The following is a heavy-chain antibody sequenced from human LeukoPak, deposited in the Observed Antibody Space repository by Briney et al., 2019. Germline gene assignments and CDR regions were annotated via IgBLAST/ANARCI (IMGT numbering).Heavy chain of an antibody. J-gene: IGHJ4*02. Sequence: SETLSLTCTVSGGSISSGGYYWSWIRQHPGKGLEWIGYIYYSGSTYYNPSLKSRVTISVDTSKNQFSLKLSSVTAADTAVYYCASTDTAYCGGDCYSGGQGIAFDYWGQGTLVTVSS. CDR1: GGSISSGGYY. V-gene: IGHV4-31*03. D-gene: IGHD2-21*02. CDR3: ASTDTAYCGGDCYSGGQGIAFDY. CDR2: IYYSGST.